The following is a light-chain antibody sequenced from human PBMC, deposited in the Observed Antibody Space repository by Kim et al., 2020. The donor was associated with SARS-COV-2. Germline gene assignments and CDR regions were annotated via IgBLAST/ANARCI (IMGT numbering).Light chain of an antibody. CDR3: QRYNNWPLT. J-gene: IGKJ4*01. V-gene: IGKV3-15*01. Sequence: EIVMTQSPATLSVSPGERATLSCRASQSVSSDLAWYQQKPGQAPRLLIYAASTRATGIPARFSGSGSGTEFTLTISSLQSEDFAVYYCQRYNNWPLTFGGGTKVEI. CDR2: AAS. CDR1: QSVSSD.